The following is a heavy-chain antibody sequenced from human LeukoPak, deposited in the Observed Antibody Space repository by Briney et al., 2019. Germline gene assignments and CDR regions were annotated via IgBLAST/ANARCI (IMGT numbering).Heavy chain of an antibody. Sequence: SETLSFTCTVSGGSISSYYWSWIRQPPGKGLEWIGYTYYSGSTNYNPSLKSRVTISVDTSKNQSSLKLSSVTAADTAVYYCARVGGSYYSVAFDIWGQGTMVTVSS. CDR1: GGSISSYY. CDR3: ARVGGSYYSVAFDI. D-gene: IGHD1-26*01. CDR2: TYYSGST. J-gene: IGHJ3*02. V-gene: IGHV4-59*01.